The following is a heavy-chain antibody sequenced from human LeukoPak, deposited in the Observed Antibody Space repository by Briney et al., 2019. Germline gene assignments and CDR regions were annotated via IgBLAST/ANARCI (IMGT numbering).Heavy chain of an antibody. CDR2: ISASGGRT. CDR1: GFTFSSYA. V-gene: IGHV3-23*01. CDR3: AKAATYYDILTGYDY. D-gene: IGHD3-9*01. Sequence: GGSLRLSCAASGFTFSSYAMSWVRQAPGKGLEWVSVISASGGRTDYADSVKGRFTVSRDNSKNTFYLQMISLRVEDTAVYYCAKAATYYDILTGYDYWGQGILVTVSS. J-gene: IGHJ4*02.